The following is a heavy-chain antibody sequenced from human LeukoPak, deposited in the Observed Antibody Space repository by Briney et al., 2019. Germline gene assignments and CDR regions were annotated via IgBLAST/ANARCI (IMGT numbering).Heavy chain of an antibody. J-gene: IGHJ4*02. CDR2: IWYDGSNK. D-gene: IGHD1-26*01. CDR3: ARSGIVGATRVSGLDY. Sequence: GGSLRLSCAASGFTFSSYGMHWVRQAPGKGLEWVAVIWYDGSNKYYADSVKGRFTISGDNSKNTLYLQMNSLRAEDTAVYYCARSGIVGATRVSGLDYWGQGTLVTVSS. CDR1: GFTFSSYG. V-gene: IGHV3-33*01.